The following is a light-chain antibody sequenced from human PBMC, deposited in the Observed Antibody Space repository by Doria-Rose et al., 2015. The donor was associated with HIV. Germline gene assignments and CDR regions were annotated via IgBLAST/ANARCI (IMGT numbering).Light chain of an antibody. CDR3: QQYNSYPWT. Sequence: TQPPSTLSASVGDRVTITCRASQSINNWLAWFQQKAGKAPKLLIYKASSLESGVPSRFSGSGSGTEFTLTISSLQPDDFATYYCQQYNSYPWTFGQGTKVEIK. J-gene: IGKJ1*01. V-gene: IGKV1-5*03. CDR2: KAS. CDR1: QSINNW.